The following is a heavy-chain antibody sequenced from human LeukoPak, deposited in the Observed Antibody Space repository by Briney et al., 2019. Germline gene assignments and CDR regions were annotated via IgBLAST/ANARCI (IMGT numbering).Heavy chain of an antibody. J-gene: IGHJ4*02. V-gene: IGHV4-31*03. D-gene: IGHD3-3*01. CDR3: ARARDFVVSSNIYYFDY. CDR1: GGSISSGGYY. Sequence: SQTLSLTCTVSGGSISSGGYYWNWIRQHPGKGLEWIGFIYYSGSTYHNPSLKSRVSISVDTSKNQFSLKLSSVTAADTAVYYCARARDFVVSSNIYYFDYWGQGTLVTVSS. CDR2: IYYSGST.